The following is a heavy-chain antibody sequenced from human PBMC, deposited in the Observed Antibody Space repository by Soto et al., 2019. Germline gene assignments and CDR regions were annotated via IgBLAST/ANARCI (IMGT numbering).Heavy chain of an antibody. V-gene: IGHV3-48*03. D-gene: IGHD6-13*01. CDR2: ISSSGTTV. CDR3: AIDRAAGGY. CDR1: GFSFSNYE. Sequence: EVQLVESGGGLVQPGASLRLSSAASGFSFSNYEMNWVRQAPGKGLEWVAYISSSGTTVHYADSVGGRFTVSRDNARNSLYLQMNTLRVEDTALYYCAIDRAAGGYWGQGTLVTVSS. J-gene: IGHJ4*02.